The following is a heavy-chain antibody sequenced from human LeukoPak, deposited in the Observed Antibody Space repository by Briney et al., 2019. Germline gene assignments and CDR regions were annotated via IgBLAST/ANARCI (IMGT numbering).Heavy chain of an antibody. Sequence: SQTLSLTCTVSGGSISSGGYYWSWIRQHPGKGLEWIGYIYYSGSTYYNPSLKSRVTISVDTSKNQFSLKLSSVTAADTAVYYCARDSSFNYYGSGSYQIRYFDCWGQGTLVTVSS. J-gene: IGHJ4*02. CDR2: IYYSGST. CDR3: ARDSSFNYYGSGSYQIRYFDC. V-gene: IGHV4-31*03. CDR1: GGSISSGGYY. D-gene: IGHD3-10*01.